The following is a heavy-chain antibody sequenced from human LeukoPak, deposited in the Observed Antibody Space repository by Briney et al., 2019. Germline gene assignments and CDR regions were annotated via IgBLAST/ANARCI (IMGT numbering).Heavy chain of an antibody. Sequence: PGGSLRLSCAASGFSFSSYNMNWVRQTPGKGLEWVSLIDDDFTTKYADSVKGRFTISRDNSKSTLYLQMISLRAEDTALYYCAGVTGTYYNWYFDLWGRGTLVTVSS. V-gene: IGHV3-66*01. D-gene: IGHD3-10*01. CDR2: IDDDFTT. CDR1: GFSFSSYN. J-gene: IGHJ2*01. CDR3: AGVTGTYYNWYFDL.